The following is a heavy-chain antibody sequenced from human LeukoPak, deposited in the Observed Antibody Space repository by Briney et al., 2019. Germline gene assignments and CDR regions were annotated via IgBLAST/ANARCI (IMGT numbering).Heavy chain of an antibody. CDR2: LSASSGTT. CDR3: AKLPREYCSSTSCPNWFDT. CDR1: GFSFSSYA. Sequence: PGGSLRLSCAASGFSFSSYAMTWVRQAPGKGLEWVSALSASSGTTYYADSVKGRFTTSRDNSKNTLYLHMNSLRAEDTAVYYCAKLPREYCSSTSCPNWFDTWGQRTLVTVSS. J-gene: IGHJ5*02. V-gene: IGHV3-23*01. D-gene: IGHD2-2*01.